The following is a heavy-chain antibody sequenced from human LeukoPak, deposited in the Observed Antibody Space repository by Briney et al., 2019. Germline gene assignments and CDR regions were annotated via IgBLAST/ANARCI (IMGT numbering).Heavy chain of an antibody. J-gene: IGHJ4*02. CDR2: IKKAGSEK. Sequence: GGSLRLSCVASELIFSDFCMTWVRHSRGKGLEWVATIKKAGSEKYYVDSVKGRFTISRDNAENTLYLHMSSLRAEDTAVYYCTRGGRYTSYYWQYWGLGTLVTVSS. V-gene: IGHV3-7*01. CDR1: ELIFSDFC. CDR3: TRGGRYTSYYWQY. D-gene: IGHD1-26*01.